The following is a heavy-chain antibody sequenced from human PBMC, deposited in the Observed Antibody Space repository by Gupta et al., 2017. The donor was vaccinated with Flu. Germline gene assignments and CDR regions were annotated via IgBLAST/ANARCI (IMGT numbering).Heavy chain of an antibody. D-gene: IGHD1-26*01. CDR2: IWSDGSHT. V-gene: IGHV3-33*03. J-gene: IGHJ6*02. CDR3: ESVGRPAGMDV. Sequence: GGVVRPGETRRLSCAASGFIFSGEGMHWVRQAPGKGLEWLAVIWSDGSHTSDADSVKGRFTISRDNSNSTLYLQMNRLKVEDTAVYDWESVGRPAGMDVWGQGATGTVSS. CDR1: GFIFSGEG.